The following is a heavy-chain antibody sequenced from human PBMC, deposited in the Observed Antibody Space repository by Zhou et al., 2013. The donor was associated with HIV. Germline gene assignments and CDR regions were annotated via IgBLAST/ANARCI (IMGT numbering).Heavy chain of an antibody. Sequence: QVQLVQSGAEVKKPGSSVKVSCKAPGGTFSSYAINWVRQAPGQRLEWMGRIVPLLGITNYPQRFQDRVTITADKSTSTAYMELSSLRSEDTAVYYCAIKGTEDRGWFDPWGQGTLVTVSS. CDR1: GGTFSSYA. CDR3: AIKGTEDRGWFDP. CDR2: IVPLLGIT. D-gene: IGHD1-7*01. V-gene: IGHV1-69*04. J-gene: IGHJ5*02.